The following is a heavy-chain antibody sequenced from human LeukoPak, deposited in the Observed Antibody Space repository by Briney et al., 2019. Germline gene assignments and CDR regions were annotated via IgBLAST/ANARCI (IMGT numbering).Heavy chain of an antibody. CDR2: IYYSGSS. Sequence: PSETLSLTCTVSGGYISSYYWSWIRQPPGKGLEWIGYIYYSGSSNYNPSLKSRVTISVDTSKNQISLKLSSVTAADTAVYYCQRIAARREFDYWGQGTLVTVSS. V-gene: IGHV4-59*01. J-gene: IGHJ4*02. D-gene: IGHD6-6*01. CDR1: GGYISSYY. CDR3: QRIAARREFDY.